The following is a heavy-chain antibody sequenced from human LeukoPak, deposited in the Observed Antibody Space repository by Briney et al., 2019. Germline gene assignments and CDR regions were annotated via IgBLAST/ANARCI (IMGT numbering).Heavy chain of an antibody. CDR2: INPSGGST. V-gene: IGHV1-46*01. CDR3: ARPIAAAGTDYYYGMDV. J-gene: IGHJ6*02. Sequence: GASVKVSCKASGYTFTSYYMHWVRQAPGQGLEWMGIINPSGGSTSYAQKFQGRVTMTRDTSTSTVYMELSSLRSEDTAVYYCARPIAAAGTDYYYGMDVWGQGTTVTVSS. D-gene: IGHD6-13*01. CDR1: GYTFTSYY.